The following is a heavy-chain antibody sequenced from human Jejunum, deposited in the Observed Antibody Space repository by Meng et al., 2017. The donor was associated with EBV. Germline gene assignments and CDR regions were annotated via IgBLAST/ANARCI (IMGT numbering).Heavy chain of an antibody. CDR3: ARGAQPIDL. CDR1: GFTFTNYD. D-gene: IGHD3-3*01. J-gene: IGHJ5*02. CDR2: MNPSNGKT. Sequence: HVQLVQSGAEVKKPGASVKVSCKASGFTFTNYDINWVRQASGQGLEWMGWMNPSNGKTGYAQKFQGRVTMTRDASTSTAYMELSSLRSDDTAVYFCARGAQPIDLWGQGTLVTVSS. V-gene: IGHV1-8*01.